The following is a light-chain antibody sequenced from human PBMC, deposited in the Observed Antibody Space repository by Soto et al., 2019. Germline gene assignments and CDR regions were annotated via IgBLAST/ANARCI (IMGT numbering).Light chain of an antibody. CDR3: SSYTSSSTLV. Sequence: QSALTQPASVSGSPGQSITISCSGTSSDVGGYEYVSWYQHHPGKAPKLMIYDVTNRPSGVSNRFSGSKSGNTASLTISGLQAEDEADYYCSSYTSSSTLVFGGGTKLTVL. CDR1: SSDVGGYEY. CDR2: DVT. V-gene: IGLV2-14*03. J-gene: IGLJ2*01.